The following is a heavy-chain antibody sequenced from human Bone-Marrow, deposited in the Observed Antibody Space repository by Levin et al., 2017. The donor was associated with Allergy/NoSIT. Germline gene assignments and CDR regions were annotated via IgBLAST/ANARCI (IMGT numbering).Heavy chain of an antibody. J-gene: IGHJ4*02. V-gene: IGHV4-59*01. CDR3: ARQHYGSGSYYSDGLDY. CDR2: IYKSGNT. D-gene: IGHD3-10*01. Sequence: KSSETLSLTCTVSGGSIGSFYWSWLRQPPGKGLEWIGYIYKSGNTNYNPSLKSRLTMSVDTSKNQFSLNLSSVTAADTAVYYCARQHYGSGSYYSDGLDYWGQGTLVSVSS. CDR1: GGSIGSFY.